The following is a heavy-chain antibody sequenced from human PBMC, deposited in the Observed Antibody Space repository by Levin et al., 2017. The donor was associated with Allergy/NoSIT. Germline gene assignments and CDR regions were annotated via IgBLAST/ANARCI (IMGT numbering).Heavy chain of an antibody. CDR3: TTRITIFGVVPRKSYYYYGMDG. CDR2: IKSKTDGGTT. V-gene: IGHV3-15*01. D-gene: IGHD3-3*01. CDR1: GFTFSNAW. J-gene: IGHJ6*02. Sequence: GESLKISCAASGFTFSNAWMSWVRQAPGKGLEWVGRIKSKTDGGTTDYAAPVKGRITIARAESKNTLYLQMNSLKTEDTAVYYCTTRITIFGVVPRKSYYYYGMDGWGQGTTVTVSS.